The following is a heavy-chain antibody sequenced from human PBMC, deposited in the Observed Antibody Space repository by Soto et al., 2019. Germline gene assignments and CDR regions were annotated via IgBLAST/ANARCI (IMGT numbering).Heavy chain of an antibody. J-gene: IGHJ3*01. CDR3: ARDQLYYNDISGRPLNAFDV. Sequence: PGGSLRLSCVASGFTFGSYSMNWVRQAPGKGLEWVSYISSSSSTIYYADSVKGRFTISRDNAKNSLYLQMNSLRAEDTAVYYCARDQLYYNDISGRPLNAFDVWGQGTMVTVSS. D-gene: IGHD3-22*01. CDR1: GFTFGSYS. CDR2: ISSSSSTI. V-gene: IGHV3-48*01.